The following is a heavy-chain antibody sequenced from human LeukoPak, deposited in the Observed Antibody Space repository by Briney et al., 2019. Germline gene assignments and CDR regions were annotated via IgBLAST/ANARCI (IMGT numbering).Heavy chain of an antibody. CDR2: IWYDGSNK. Sequence: GGSLRLSCAASGFTFSSYGMHWVRQAPGKGLKWVAVIWYDGSNKYYADSVKGRFTISRDNSKNTLYLQMNSLRAEDTAVYYCASGSSSWYGDYFDYWGQGTLVTVSS. CDR3: ASGSSSWYGDYFDY. CDR1: GFTFSSYG. V-gene: IGHV3-33*01. J-gene: IGHJ4*02. D-gene: IGHD6-13*01.